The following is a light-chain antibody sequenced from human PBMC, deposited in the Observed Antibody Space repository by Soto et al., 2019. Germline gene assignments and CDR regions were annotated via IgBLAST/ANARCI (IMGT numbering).Light chain of an antibody. CDR3: QQYKNWFWT. V-gene: IGKV3-15*01. Sequence: IGMAQSPATLSVSPGERATLSCRASQSVNINLAWYQQKPGQAPRLLIYGASTRATGIPARFSGSGSGTEFTLTISSLQSEDFGVYYCQQYKNWFWTFGQGTKV. CDR2: GAS. J-gene: IGKJ1*01. CDR1: QSVNIN.